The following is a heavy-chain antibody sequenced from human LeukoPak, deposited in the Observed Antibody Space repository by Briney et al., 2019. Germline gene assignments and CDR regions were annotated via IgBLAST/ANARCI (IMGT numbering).Heavy chain of an antibody. CDR3: ARVPTWQVPVTTREFDY. V-gene: IGHV1-8*01. Sequence: ASVKVSCKASGYTFTSYDIHWVRQATGQGLEWMGWMNPNSSNTGYAEKFQGRVTMTRNTSISTAYMELSSLRSEDTAVYYCARVPTWQVPVTTREFDYWGQGTLVTVSS. J-gene: IGHJ4*02. CDR1: GYTFTSYD. D-gene: IGHD4-17*01. CDR2: MNPNSSNT.